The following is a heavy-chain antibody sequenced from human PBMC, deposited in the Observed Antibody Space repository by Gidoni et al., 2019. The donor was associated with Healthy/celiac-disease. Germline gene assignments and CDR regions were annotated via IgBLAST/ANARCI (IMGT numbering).Heavy chain of an antibody. V-gene: IGHV3-23*01. J-gene: IGHJ4*02. CDR1: GFTFSSYA. CDR2: ISGSGGST. D-gene: IGHD3-3*02. CDR3: AKDPHFYFDY. Sequence: EVQLLESGGGLVQPGGSLILSCASSGFTFSSYAMSWVRQAPGQGLEWVSAISGSGGSTYYADSVKGRFTISRDNSKNTLYLQMNSLRAEDTAVYYCAKDPHFYFDYWGQGTLVTVSS.